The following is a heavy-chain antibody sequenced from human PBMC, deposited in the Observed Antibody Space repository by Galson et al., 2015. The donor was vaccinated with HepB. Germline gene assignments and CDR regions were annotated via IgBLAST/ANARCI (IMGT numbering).Heavy chain of an antibody. CDR3: VEVSTTVTTYDY. D-gene: IGHD4-17*01. Sequence: SLRLSCAASGFTFTNYDMSWVRQAPGKGLEWVSTITGSGNTYYADSVKGRFTISRDNSKNTLYLQMNSLRAEDTAVYYCVEVSTTVTTYDYWGQGTLVTVSS. CDR1: GFTFTNYD. J-gene: IGHJ4*02. V-gene: IGHV3-23*01. CDR2: ITGSGNT.